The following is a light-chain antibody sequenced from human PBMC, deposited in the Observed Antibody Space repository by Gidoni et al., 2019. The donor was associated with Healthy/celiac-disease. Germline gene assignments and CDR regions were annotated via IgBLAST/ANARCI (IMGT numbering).Light chain of an antibody. CDR3: QQSYSTPPYT. V-gene: IGKV1-39*01. CDR1: QSISSY. J-gene: IGKJ2*01. Sequence: DSQMTQSTSSLSASVGDRVTITCRASQSISSYLHWYQQKPGKAPKLLIYAASSLQSGIPSRFSGSGSGTDFTLTISSLQPEDFATYYCQQSYSTPPYTFGQGTKLEIK. CDR2: AAS.